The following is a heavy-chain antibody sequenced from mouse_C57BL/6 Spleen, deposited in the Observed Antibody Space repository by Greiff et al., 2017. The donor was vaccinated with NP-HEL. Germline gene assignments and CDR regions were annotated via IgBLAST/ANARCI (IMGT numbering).Heavy chain of an antibody. CDR2: IRSKSNNYAT. V-gene: IGHV10-1*01. Sequence: EVHLVESGGGLVQPKGSLKLSCAASGFSFNTYAMNWVRQAPGKGLEWVARIRSKSNNYATYYADSVKDRFTISRDDSESMLYLQMNNLKTEDTAMYYCVRNYYGSNYWYFDVWGTGTTVTVSS. CDR1: GFSFNTYA. J-gene: IGHJ1*03. CDR3: VRNYYGSNYWYFDV. D-gene: IGHD1-1*01.